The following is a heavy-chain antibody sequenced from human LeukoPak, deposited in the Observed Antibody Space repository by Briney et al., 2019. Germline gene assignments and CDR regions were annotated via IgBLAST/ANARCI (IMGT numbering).Heavy chain of an antibody. CDR2: MYYSGSA. J-gene: IGHJ3*02. CDR3: ARSLKSNSRDAFDI. V-gene: IGHV4-59*01. Sequence: SETLSLTCTGSGDSISSYYWSWIRQPPGKGLEWIGQMYYSGSAKYNPSLRSRATTSVDTSKNQFSLKLSSVTAADTAVYYCARSLKSNSRDAFDIWGQGTMVTVSS. D-gene: IGHD2/OR15-2a*01. CDR1: GDSISSYY.